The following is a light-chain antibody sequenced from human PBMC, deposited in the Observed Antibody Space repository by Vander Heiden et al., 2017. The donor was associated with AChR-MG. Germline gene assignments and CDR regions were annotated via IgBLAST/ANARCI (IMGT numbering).Light chain of an antibody. J-gene: IGKJ2*01. CDR2: GAS. Sequence: DIQMTQSPSSLSASVGDRVTITCRASQGVYNSLAWYQQRPGKAPKLLLYGASRLESGVPSRFSGSGSGTDYTLAISSLQPEDFATYYCQQYYTTPQTFGQGTKLEIK. CDR3: QQYYTTPQT. V-gene: IGKV1-NL1*01. CDR1: QGVYNS.